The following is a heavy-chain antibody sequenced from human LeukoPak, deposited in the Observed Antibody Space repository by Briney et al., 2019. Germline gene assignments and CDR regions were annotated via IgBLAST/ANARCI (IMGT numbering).Heavy chain of an antibody. CDR1: GYTFTSYA. CDR3: ATQAADQYYYYYMDV. Sequence: GASVKVSCKASGYTFTSYAMHWVRQAPGQRLEWMGWINAGNGNTKYSQKFQGRVTITRDTSASTAYMELSSLRSEDTAVYYCATQAADQYYYYYMDVWGKGTTVTVSS. D-gene: IGHD2-15*01. J-gene: IGHJ6*03. V-gene: IGHV1-3*01. CDR2: INAGNGNT.